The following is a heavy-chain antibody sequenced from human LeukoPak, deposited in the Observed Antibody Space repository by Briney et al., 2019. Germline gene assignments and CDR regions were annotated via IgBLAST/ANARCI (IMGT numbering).Heavy chain of an antibody. CDR2: IRYDGNYN. J-gene: IGHJ4*02. Sequence: GGSLRLSCTASGLSLSNYDIHWVRQAPGKGLEWVAFIRYDGNYNYYADIVKGRFTISRDNSKNTLYLQMNSLRAEDTAVYYCAKPRGYIVGATDYWGQGTLVTVSS. V-gene: IGHV3-30*02. D-gene: IGHD1-26*01. CDR3: AKPRGYIVGATDY. CDR1: GLSLSNYD.